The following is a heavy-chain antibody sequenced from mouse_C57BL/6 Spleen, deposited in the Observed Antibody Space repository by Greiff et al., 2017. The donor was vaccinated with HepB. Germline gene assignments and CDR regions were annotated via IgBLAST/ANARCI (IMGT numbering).Heavy chain of an antibody. V-gene: IGHV1-7*01. J-gene: IGHJ3*01. Sequence: QVQLQQSGAELAKPGASVKLSCKASGYTFTSYWMHWVKQRPGQGLEWIGYINPSSGYTKYNQKFKDKATLTANKSSSTAYMQLSSLTYEDSAVYYCARSYYGSSYEAWFAYWGQGTLVTVSA. D-gene: IGHD1-1*01. CDR2: INPSSGYT. CDR1: GYTFTSYW. CDR3: ARSYYGSSYEAWFAY.